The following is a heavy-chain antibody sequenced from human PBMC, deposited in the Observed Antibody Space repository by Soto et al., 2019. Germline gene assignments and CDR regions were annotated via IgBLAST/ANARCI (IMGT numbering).Heavy chain of an antibody. D-gene: IGHD6-6*01. CDR1: GGSISSRNW. Sequence: SETLSLTCTVSGGSISSRNWWSWLRQSTTKGLEWIGEIYQSGSTNYNPSLESRVTISVDKSKNQFSLELTSLTAADTAVYYCAKDRLWGSSDRGAPDDFEVWGQGTMVTVSS. V-gene: IGHV4-4*02. CDR3: AKDRLWGSSDRGAPDDFEV. CDR2: IYQSGST. J-gene: IGHJ3*01.